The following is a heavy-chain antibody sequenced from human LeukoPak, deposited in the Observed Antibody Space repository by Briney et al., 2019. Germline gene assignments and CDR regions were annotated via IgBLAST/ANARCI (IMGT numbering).Heavy chain of an antibody. V-gene: IGHV3-7*01. CDR2: IKQDGNEK. D-gene: IGHD3-16*01. Sequence: PGGSLRLSCAASGFTFSDYWMSCVRQAPGKGLEWVANIKQDGNEKNYADSVRGRFSISRDNAKNSAYLQMNNLRAEDTAIYYCASRDALGYWGQGTLVTVSS. CDR3: ASRDALGY. CDR1: GFTFSDYW. J-gene: IGHJ4*02.